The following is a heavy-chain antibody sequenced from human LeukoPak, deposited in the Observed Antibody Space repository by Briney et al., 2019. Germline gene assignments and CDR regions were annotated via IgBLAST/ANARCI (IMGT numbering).Heavy chain of an antibody. CDR2: ISSNGGVT. D-gene: IGHD6-13*01. CDR1: GFTFSSYA. Sequence: PGGSLRLSCAASGFTFSSYAMHWVRQAPGKGLEYVSAISSNGGVTYYANSVKGRFTISRDNSKNTLSLQMGSLRTEDMAVYYCARARGMAAAGTHFDYWGQGTLVTVSS. J-gene: IGHJ4*02. CDR3: ARARGMAAAGTHFDY. V-gene: IGHV3-64*01.